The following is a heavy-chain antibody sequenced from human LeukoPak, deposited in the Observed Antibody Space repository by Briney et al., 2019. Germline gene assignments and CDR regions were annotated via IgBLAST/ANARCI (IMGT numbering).Heavy chain of an antibody. Sequence: SETLSFTCAVYGGSFSGYYWSWIRQPPGKGLEWIGEINHSGSTNYNPSLKSRVTISVDTSKNQFSLKLSSVTAADTAVYYCARGQYYYDSSGYCDYWGQGTLVTVSS. CDR1: GGSFSGYY. V-gene: IGHV4-34*01. CDR3: ARGQYYYDSSGYCDY. CDR2: INHSGST. D-gene: IGHD3-22*01. J-gene: IGHJ4*02.